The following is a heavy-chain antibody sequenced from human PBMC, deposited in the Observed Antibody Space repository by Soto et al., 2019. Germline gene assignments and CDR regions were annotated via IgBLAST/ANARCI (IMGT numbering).Heavy chain of an antibody. Sequence: QVQLVQSGAEVKKPGASVKVSCKASGYTFTNYGISWVRQAPGQGLEWMGWISAYNGNTKYAQKRQGRATMTPHSATSTAYMERRNLGSDDTAVYYCERGVGSGSYYNHYNWFDPWGQGTLVTVSS. CDR3: ERGVGSGSYYNHYNWFDP. CDR1: GYTFTNYG. CDR2: ISAYNGNT. J-gene: IGHJ5*02. V-gene: IGHV1-18*01. D-gene: IGHD3-10*01.